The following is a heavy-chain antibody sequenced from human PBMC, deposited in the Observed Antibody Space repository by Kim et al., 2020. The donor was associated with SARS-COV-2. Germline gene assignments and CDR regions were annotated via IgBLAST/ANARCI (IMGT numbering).Heavy chain of an antibody. Sequence: GESLKISCKGSGYSFTSYWIGWVRQMPGKGLEWMGIIYPGDSDTRYSPSFQGQVTISADKSISTAYLQWSSLKASDTAMYYCARHCGRSSGCPPLADWGQGTLVTVSS. CDR2: IYPGDSDT. V-gene: IGHV5-51*01. CDR3: ARHCGRSSGCPPLAD. D-gene: IGHD6-19*01. J-gene: IGHJ4*02. CDR1: GYSFTSYW.